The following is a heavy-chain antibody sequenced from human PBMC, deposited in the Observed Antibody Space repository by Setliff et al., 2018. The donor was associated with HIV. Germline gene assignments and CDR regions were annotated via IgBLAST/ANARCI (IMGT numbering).Heavy chain of an antibody. D-gene: IGHD6-19*01. V-gene: IGHV3-74*01. CDR2: VNRDGSST. J-gene: IGHJ6*02. CDR3: AKDIAVAGTQWGMDV. Sequence: GGSLRLSCAASGFTFDRFWMHWVRQAPGKGLVWVSRVNRDGSSTTYADSVKDRFTISRDNAKNTLYLQMNSLRAEDTALYYCAKDIAVAGTQWGMDVWGQGTTVTVSS. CDR1: GFTFDRFW.